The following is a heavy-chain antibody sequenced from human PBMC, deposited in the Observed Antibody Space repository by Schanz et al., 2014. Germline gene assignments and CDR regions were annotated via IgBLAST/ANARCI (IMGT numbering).Heavy chain of an antibody. D-gene: IGHD3-10*01. CDR2: IDGKSTTV. V-gene: IGHV3-48*01. Sequence: VQLVESGGGVVQPGRSLRLSCAASGFTFSSYGMHWVRQAPGKGLEWLSYIDGKSTTVYYADSVKGRFTVSRDNAKNSVSLQMRRLRVEDTAVYYCASGVHVSSLQKGLQFWGRGTLVIDSS. CDR3: ASGVHVSSLQKGLQF. CDR1: GFTFSSYG. J-gene: IGHJ1*01.